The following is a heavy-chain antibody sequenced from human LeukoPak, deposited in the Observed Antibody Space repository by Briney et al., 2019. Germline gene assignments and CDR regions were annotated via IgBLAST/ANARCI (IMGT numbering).Heavy chain of an antibody. Sequence: PGGSLRLSCAASGFTFSSYGMHWIRQAPGKGLVWVSRINSDRSSTSYADSVKGRFTISRDNAKNTLYLQMNSLRAEDTAVYYCARDFGYYYYYGMDVWGQGTTVTVSS. CDR3: ARDFGYYYYYGMDV. CDR2: INSDRSST. J-gene: IGHJ6*02. D-gene: IGHD3-10*01. CDR1: GFTFSSYG. V-gene: IGHV3-74*01.